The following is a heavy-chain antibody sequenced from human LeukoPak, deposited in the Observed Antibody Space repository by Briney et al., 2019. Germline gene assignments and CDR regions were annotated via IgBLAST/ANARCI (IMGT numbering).Heavy chain of an antibody. Sequence: SETLSLTCTVSGGSITTSDFDWAWIRQPPGQGFEWIATISSSGKAYYYPSLMSRVTISVDTSKNQFSLDVTSVTAADTAVYYCARQNDYVWGSYRKKGYYYYMDVWGKGTTVTVSS. V-gene: IGHV4-39*01. CDR1: GGSITTSDFD. D-gene: IGHD3-16*02. CDR3: ARQNDYVWGSYRKKGYYYYMDV. J-gene: IGHJ6*03. CDR2: ISSSGKA.